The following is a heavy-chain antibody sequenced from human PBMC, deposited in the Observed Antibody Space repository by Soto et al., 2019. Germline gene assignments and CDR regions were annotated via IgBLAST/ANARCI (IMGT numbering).Heavy chain of an antibody. CDR3: AKIAVGGNDFDY. J-gene: IGHJ4*02. D-gene: IGHD6-19*01. CDR1: GFTFSSYG. V-gene: IGHV3-30*18. CDR2: ISYDGSNK. Sequence: GGSLRLSCAASGFTFSSYGMHWVRQAPGKGLEWVAVISYDGSNKYYADSVKGRFTISRDNSKNTLYLQMNSLRAEDTAVYYRAKIAVGGNDFDYWGQGTLVTVSS.